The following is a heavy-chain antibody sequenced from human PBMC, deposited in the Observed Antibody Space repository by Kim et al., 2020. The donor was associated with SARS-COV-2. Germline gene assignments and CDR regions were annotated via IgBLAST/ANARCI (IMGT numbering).Heavy chain of an antibody. Sequence: GESLKISCKGSGYSFTSYWISWVRQMPGKGLEWMGRIDPSDSYTNYSPSFQGHVTISADKSISTAYLQWSSLKASDTAMYYCAREGYYYDSSGYLGIGNYYYYGMDVWGQGTTVTVSS. CDR3: AREGYYYDSSGYLGIGNYYYYGMDV. D-gene: IGHD3-22*01. J-gene: IGHJ6*02. V-gene: IGHV5-10-1*01. CDR1: GYSFTSYW. CDR2: IDPSDSYT.